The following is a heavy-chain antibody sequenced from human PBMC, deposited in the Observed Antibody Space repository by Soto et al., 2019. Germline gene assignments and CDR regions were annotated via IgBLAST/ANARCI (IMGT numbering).Heavy chain of an antibody. CDR3: ARLSTGTIVY. CDR1: GGSISSSSYY. Sequence: QLQLQESGPGLVKPSETLSLTCTVSGGSISSSSYYWGWIRQPPGKGLEWIGSIYYSGSTYYNPSLKSRVTTALDTSKIQFSLKLISVTAADTAVYYCARLSTGTIVYWGQGTLVTVSS. J-gene: IGHJ4*02. CDR2: IYYSGST. V-gene: IGHV4-39*01. D-gene: IGHD1-7*01.